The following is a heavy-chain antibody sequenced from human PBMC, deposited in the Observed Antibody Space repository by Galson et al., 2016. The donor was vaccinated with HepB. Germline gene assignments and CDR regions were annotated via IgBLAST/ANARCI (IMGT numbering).Heavy chain of an antibody. Sequence: SLRLSCAASGFTVSSSYMSWVRRAPGKGLEWVSVIYSGGSTYYADSVKGRFTISRDNSKDTLYLQMNSLRAEDTAVYYCARAEQWLVHYYYYGMDVWGKGTTVTVSS. J-gene: IGHJ6*04. D-gene: IGHD6-19*01. CDR1: GFTVSSSY. CDR2: IYSGGST. V-gene: IGHV3-66*02. CDR3: ARAEQWLVHYYYYGMDV.